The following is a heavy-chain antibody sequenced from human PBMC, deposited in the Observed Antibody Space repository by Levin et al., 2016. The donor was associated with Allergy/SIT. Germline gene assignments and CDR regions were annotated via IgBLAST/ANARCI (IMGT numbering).Heavy chain of an antibody. CDR3: AREAVRGIAAAYHFQH. CDR2: IKQDGSEK. Sequence: WIRQPPGKGLEWVANIKQDGSEKYYVDSVKGRFTISRDNAKNSLYLQMNSLRAEDTAVYYCAREAVRGIAAAYHFQHWGQGTLVTVSS. V-gene: IGHV3-7*03. D-gene: IGHD6-13*01. J-gene: IGHJ1*01.